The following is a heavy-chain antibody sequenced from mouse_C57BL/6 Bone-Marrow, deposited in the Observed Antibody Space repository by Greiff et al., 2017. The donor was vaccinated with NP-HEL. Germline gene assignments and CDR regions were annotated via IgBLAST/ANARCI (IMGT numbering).Heavy chain of an antibody. D-gene: IGHD1-1*01. CDR1: GYTFTSYG. CDR2: IYPRSGNT. V-gene: IGHV1-81*01. CDR3: ARLGWVVTFDV. J-gene: IGHJ1*03. Sequence: QVQLQQSGAELARPGASVKLSCKASGYTFTSYGISWVKQRPGQGLEWIGEIYPRSGNTYYNEKFKGKATLTADKSSSTAYMELRSLTSDDAAVYFCARLGWVVTFDVWGTGTTVTVSS.